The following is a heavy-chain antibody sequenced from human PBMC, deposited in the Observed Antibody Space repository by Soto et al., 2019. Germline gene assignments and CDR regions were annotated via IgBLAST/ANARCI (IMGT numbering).Heavy chain of an antibody. D-gene: IGHD3-10*01. CDR1: GYSFTSYW. V-gene: IGHV5-51*01. CDR3: ARHGWFGESSVYLQH. Sequence: DSLTISCKGSGYSFTSYWIGWVRQMPGKGLEWMGIIYPGDSDTRYSPSFQGQVTISADKSISTAYLQWSSLKASDTAMYYCARHGWFGESSVYLQHWGQGTCVTVSS. J-gene: IGHJ1*01. CDR2: IYPGDSDT.